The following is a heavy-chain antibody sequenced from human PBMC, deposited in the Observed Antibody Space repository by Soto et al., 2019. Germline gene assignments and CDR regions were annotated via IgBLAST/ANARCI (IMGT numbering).Heavy chain of an antibody. Sequence: PGGSLRLSCAASGFTFSSYAMHWVRQAPGKGLEYVSAISSNGGSTYYADSVKGRFTISRDNSKNTLYLQMGSLRAEDMAVYYCARSVRLRSWFDPWGQGALVTVSS. V-gene: IGHV3-64*02. CDR3: ARSVRLRSWFDP. D-gene: IGHD5-12*01. CDR1: GFTFSSYA. J-gene: IGHJ5*02. CDR2: ISSNGGST.